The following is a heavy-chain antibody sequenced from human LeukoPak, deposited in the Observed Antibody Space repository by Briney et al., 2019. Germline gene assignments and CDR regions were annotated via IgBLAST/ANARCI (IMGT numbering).Heavy chain of an antibody. J-gene: IGHJ5*02. CDR2: ISSSSSYI. CDR1: GFTFSSYA. D-gene: IGHD3-3*01. CDR3: ARDLSEWSYNWFDP. Sequence: GGSLRLSCAASGFTFSSYAMNWVRQAPGKGLEWVSSISSSSSYIYYADSVKGRFTISRDNAKNSLYLQMNSLRAEDTAVYYGARDLSEWSYNWFDPWGQGTLVTVSS. V-gene: IGHV3-21*01.